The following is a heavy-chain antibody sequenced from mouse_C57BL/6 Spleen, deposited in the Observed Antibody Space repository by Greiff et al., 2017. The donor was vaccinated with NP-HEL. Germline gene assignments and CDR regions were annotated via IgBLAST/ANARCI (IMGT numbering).Heavy chain of an antibody. CDR1: GYAFSSSW. D-gene: IGHD2-3*01. J-gene: IGHJ3*01. Sequence: VKLVESGPELVKPGASVKISCKASGYAFSSSWMNWVKQRPGKGLEWIGRIYPGDGDTNYNGKFKGKATLTADKSSSTAYMQLSSLTSEDSAVYFCAREIYEGRWFAYWGQGTLVTVSA. V-gene: IGHV1-82*01. CDR3: AREIYEGRWFAY. CDR2: IYPGDGDT.